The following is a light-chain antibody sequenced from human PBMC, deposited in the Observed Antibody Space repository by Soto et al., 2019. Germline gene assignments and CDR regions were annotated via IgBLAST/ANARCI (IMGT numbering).Light chain of an antibody. J-gene: IGLJ2*01. V-gene: IGLV2-8*01. CDR3: SSYAGDNSVV. CDR1: SSDVGGYNY. CDR2: EVS. Sequence: QSALTQSPSASGSPGQSITISCTGMSSDVGGYNYVSWYQQHPGKAPKLMIYEVSKRPLGVTDRCSGSKSGNTPSLTVSGLPAEDEADDYCSSYAGDNSVVFGGRTKLTVL.